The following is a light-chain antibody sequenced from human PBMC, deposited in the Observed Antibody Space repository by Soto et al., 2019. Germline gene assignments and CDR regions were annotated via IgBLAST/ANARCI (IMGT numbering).Light chain of an antibody. CDR1: QSVSSRS. CDR2: GAS. J-gene: IGKJ1*01. V-gene: IGKV3-20*01. CDR3: HQYGSSPAT. Sequence: ETVLTQSPGTLSLYPGERATLSCRASQSVSSRSLAWYQQKPGQAPRLLVFGASSRATGTPDRFSGSGSGTDFTLTISRLEPEDFAVYYCHQYGSSPATFGQGTKVDI.